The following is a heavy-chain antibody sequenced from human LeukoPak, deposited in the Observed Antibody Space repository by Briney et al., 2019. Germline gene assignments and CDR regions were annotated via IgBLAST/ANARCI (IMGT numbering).Heavy chain of an antibody. V-gene: IGHV3-30*18. J-gene: IGHJ6*02. Sequence: GGSLRLSCAASGFTFSQYAMHWVRQAPGKGLEWVAVMSYDGSVQYYADSVKGRFTISRDNSKNSLYLQMNSLRAEDTAVYYCAKGEGYYYYGMDVWGQGTTVTVSS. CDR2: MSYDGSVQ. CDR1: GFTFSQYA. CDR3: AKGEGYYYYGMDV.